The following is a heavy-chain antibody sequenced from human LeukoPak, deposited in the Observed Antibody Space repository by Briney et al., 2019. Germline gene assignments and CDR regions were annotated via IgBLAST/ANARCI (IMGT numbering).Heavy chain of an antibody. D-gene: IGHD2-2*01. Sequence: GASVKVSCKASGYTFTGYYMHWVRQAPGQGLEWMGWINPNSGGTNYAQKFQGRVTMTRDTSISTAYMELSRLRSDDTAVYYCVRDSGYCSLNSCSPQWYFDYWGQGTLVTASS. CDR2: INPNSGGT. CDR3: VRDSGYCSLNSCSPQWYFDY. V-gene: IGHV1-2*02. CDR1: GYTFTGYY. J-gene: IGHJ4*02.